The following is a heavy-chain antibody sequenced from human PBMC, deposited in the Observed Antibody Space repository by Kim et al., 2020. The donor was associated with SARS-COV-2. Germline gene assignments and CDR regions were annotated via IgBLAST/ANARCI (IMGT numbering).Heavy chain of an antibody. Sequence: GGSLRLSCAASGFTFSSYSMNWVRQAPGKGLEWVSSISSSSSYIYYADSVKGRFTISRDNAKNSLYLQMNSLRAEDTAVYYCAKKEVVVAAMGGWFDPWGQGTLVTVSS. V-gene: IGHV3-21*01. CDR3: AKKEVVVAAMGGWFDP. D-gene: IGHD2-15*01. CDR1: GFTFSSYS. J-gene: IGHJ5*02. CDR2: ISSSSSYI.